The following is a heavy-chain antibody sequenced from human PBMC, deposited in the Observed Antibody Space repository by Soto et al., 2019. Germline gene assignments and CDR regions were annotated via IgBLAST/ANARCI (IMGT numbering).Heavy chain of an antibody. V-gene: IGHV3-33*01. Sequence: PGGSLRLSCAASGFTFSSYGMHWVRQAPGKGLEWVAVIWYDGSNKYYADSVKGRFTISRDNAKNSLYLQMSSLRAEDTAVYYCARDRWTMVTTPPYYYYGMDVWGQGTTVTVSS. D-gene: IGHD4-17*01. CDR2: IWYDGSNK. J-gene: IGHJ6*02. CDR3: ARDRWTMVTTPPYYYYGMDV. CDR1: GFTFSSYG.